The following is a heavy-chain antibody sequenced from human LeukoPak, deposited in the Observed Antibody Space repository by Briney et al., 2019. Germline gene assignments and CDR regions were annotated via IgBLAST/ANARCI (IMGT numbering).Heavy chain of an antibody. CDR3: ARDSSPAPDGYNCHY. CDR2: ISYDGSKK. J-gene: IGHJ4*02. V-gene: IGHV3-30-3*01. D-gene: IGHD5-24*01. CDR1: GFTFRSYA. Sequence: GGSLRLSCVASGFTFRSYAMHWVRQAPGKGLEWVAVISYDGSKKYYADSVKGRFTISRDNSKNTLYVQMNSLGAEDTAVYYCARDSSPAPDGYNCHYWGQGTLVTVSS.